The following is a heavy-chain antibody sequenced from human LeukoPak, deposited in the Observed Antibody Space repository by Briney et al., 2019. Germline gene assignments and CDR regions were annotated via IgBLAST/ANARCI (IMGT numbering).Heavy chain of an antibody. CDR2: ISSSGSTI. V-gene: IGHV3-48*03. Sequence: PGGSLRLSCAASGFTFSSYEMNWVRQAPGKGLEWVSYISSSGSTIYYADSVKGRFTISRDNAKNSLYLQMNSLRAEDTAVYYCARVGVGDYFCDYWGQGTLVTVSS. D-gene: IGHD4-17*01. J-gene: IGHJ4*02. CDR1: GFTFSSYE. CDR3: ARVGVGDYFCDY.